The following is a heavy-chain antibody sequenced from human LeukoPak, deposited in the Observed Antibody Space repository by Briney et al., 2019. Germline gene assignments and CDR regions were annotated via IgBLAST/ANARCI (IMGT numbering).Heavy chain of an antibody. CDR1: GFTVSSNY. V-gene: IGHV3-66*01. CDR2: IYSGGST. CDR3: AKSLLTTATGTGRAFDI. J-gene: IGHJ3*02. D-gene: IGHD1-1*01. Sequence: AGGSLRLSCAASGFTVSSNYMSWVRQAPGKGLEWVSVIYSGGSTYYADSVKGRFTISRDNSKNTLYLQMNSLRAEDTAEYYCAKSLLTTATGTGRAFDIWGQGTMVTVSS.